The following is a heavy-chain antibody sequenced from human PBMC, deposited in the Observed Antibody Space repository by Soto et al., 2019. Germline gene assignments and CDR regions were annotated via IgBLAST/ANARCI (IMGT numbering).Heavy chain of an antibody. Sequence: QVQLQESGPGLVKPSQTLSLSCTVSGGSISSGDYYWSWIRQHPGKGREWVGYISYSGSTYYNPSLTSRFNISLDTSKNQFSLRLSSVTAADTAVYYCARESRKGIGYCSSSSCYLNWFDPWGQGTLVTVSS. D-gene: IGHD2-2*01. V-gene: IGHV4-31*03. J-gene: IGHJ5*02. CDR1: GGSISSGDYY. CDR2: ISYSGST. CDR3: ARESRKGIGYCSSSSCYLNWFDP.